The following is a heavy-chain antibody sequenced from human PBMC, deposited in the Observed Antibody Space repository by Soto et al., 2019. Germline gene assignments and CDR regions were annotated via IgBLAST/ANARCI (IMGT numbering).Heavy chain of an antibody. Sequence: QVQLVQSGAEVKKPGASVKVSCKASGYTFTSYAMHWGRQAPGQRLEWMGWINAGNGNTKYSQKSHGRVTITRDTSASTAYMELNSLRSEETAVDYCARAYLVGASSYYYYRMDVWGRGSPVSFYS. V-gene: IGHV1-3*01. CDR3: ARAYLVGASSYYYYRMDV. D-gene: IGHD1-26*01. CDR1: GYTFTSYA. J-gene: IGHJ6*02. CDR2: INAGNGNT.